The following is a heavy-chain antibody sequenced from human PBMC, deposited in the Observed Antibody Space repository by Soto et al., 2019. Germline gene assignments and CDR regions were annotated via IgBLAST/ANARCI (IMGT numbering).Heavy chain of an antibody. Sequence: ASVKGSCKASVYTFTSYGISWVRQAPGQGLEWMGWISAYNGNTNYAQKLQGRVTMTTDTSTSTAYMERRSLRSDDTAAYYCARFSASSANDYWGQGTLVTVSS. CDR3: ARFSASSANDY. V-gene: IGHV1-18*01. CDR1: VYTFTSYG. J-gene: IGHJ4*02. CDR2: ISAYNGNT. D-gene: IGHD2-2*01.